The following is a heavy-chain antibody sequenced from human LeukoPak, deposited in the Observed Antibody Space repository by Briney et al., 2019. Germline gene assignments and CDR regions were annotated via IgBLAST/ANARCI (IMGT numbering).Heavy chain of an antibody. J-gene: IGHJ6*02. CDR2: INPNSGGT. V-gene: IGHV1-2*02. Sequence: ASVKVSCKASGYTFTGYYMHWVRQAPGQGLEWMGWINPNSGGTNYAQKFQGRVTMTRDTSISTAYMELSRLRSDDTAVYYCARDLIGGPRTFYYGMDVWGQGTTVTVSS. D-gene: IGHD3-22*01. CDR1: GYTFTGYY. CDR3: ARDLIGGPRTFYYGMDV.